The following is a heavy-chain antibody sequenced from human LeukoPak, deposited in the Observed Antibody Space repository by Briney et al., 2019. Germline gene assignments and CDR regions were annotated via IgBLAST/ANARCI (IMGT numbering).Heavy chain of an antibody. D-gene: IGHD2-21*02. Sequence: SVKVSCKASGGAFSSYAISWVRQAPGQGLEWMGGIIPIFGTANYAQKFQGRVTITADESTSTAYMELSSLRSEDTAVYYCARGMVVTRRGNWFDPWGQGTLVTVSS. V-gene: IGHV1-69*13. CDR1: GGAFSSYA. CDR3: ARGMVVTRRGNWFDP. CDR2: IIPIFGTA. J-gene: IGHJ5*02.